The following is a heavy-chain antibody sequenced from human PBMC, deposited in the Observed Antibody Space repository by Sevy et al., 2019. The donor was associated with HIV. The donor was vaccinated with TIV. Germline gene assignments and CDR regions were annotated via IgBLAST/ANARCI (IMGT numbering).Heavy chain of an antibody. Sequence: SETLSLTCTVSGGSISSYYWSWIRQPPWKGLEWIGYIYYSGSTNYNPSLKSRVTISVDTSKNQFSLKLSSVTAADTAVYYCAREVEYSSSSWFDPWGQGTLVTVSS. CDR3: AREVEYSSSSWFDP. D-gene: IGHD6-6*01. V-gene: IGHV4-59*01. J-gene: IGHJ5*02. CDR2: IYYSGST. CDR1: GGSISSYY.